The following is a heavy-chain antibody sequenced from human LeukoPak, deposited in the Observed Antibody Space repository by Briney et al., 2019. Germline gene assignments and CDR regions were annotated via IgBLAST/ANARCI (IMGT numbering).Heavy chain of an antibody. J-gene: IGHJ6*02. D-gene: IGHD3-3*01. Sequence: GGSLRLSCAASGFTFSNAWMSWVRQAPGKGLEWVGRIKSKTDGGTTDYAAPVKGRFTISRDDSKNTLYLQMNSLKTEDTAVYYCTTNEWSGLPYYYYGMDVWGQGTTVTVSS. CDR3: TTNEWSGLPYYYYGMDV. CDR2: IKSKTDGGTT. V-gene: IGHV3-15*01. CDR1: GFTFSNAW.